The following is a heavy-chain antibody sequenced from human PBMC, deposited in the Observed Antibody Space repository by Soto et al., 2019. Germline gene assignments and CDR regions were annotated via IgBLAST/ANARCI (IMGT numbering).Heavy chain of an antibody. Sequence: GGCLRLSCADTLFTFSVYAITWVRQAPGKGLEWVSAVTANGGSTYSADSVKGRFTISRDNSKNTLFLQMNSLRAEDTAVYYCASLGVGDWANYYYYYGMDVWGQGTTVTGSS. CDR1: LFTFSVYA. D-gene: IGHD2-21*02. CDR2: VTANGGST. V-gene: IGHV3-23*01. CDR3: ASLGVGDWANYYYYYGMDV. J-gene: IGHJ6*01.